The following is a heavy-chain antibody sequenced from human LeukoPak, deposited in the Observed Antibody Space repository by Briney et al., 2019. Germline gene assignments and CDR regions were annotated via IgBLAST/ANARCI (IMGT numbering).Heavy chain of an antibody. CDR3: ARNLFYDYVWGSYRSDWFDP. D-gene: IGHD3-16*02. Sequence: SETLSLTCAVSGGSISSSNWWSWVRQPPGKGLEWIGEIYHSGSTNYNPSLKSRVTISVDTSKNQFSLKLSSVTAADTAVYYCARNLFYDYVWGSYRSDWFDPWGQGTLVTVSS. V-gene: IGHV4-4*02. CDR2: IYHSGST. J-gene: IGHJ5*02. CDR1: GGSISSSNW.